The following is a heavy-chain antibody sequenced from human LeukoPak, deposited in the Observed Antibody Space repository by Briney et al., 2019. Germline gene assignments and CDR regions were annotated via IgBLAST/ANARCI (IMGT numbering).Heavy chain of an antibody. CDR3: ARAYGSGSYYNPNWFDP. J-gene: IGHJ5*02. CDR1: GFTFDDYG. D-gene: IGHD3-10*01. Sequence: GGSLRLSCAAPGFTFDDYGMSWVRQAPGKGLEWVSGINWNGGSTGYADSVKGRFTISRDNVKNSLYLQMNSLRAEDTALYYCARAYGSGSYYNPNWFDPWGQGTLVTVSS. CDR2: INWNGGST. V-gene: IGHV3-20*04.